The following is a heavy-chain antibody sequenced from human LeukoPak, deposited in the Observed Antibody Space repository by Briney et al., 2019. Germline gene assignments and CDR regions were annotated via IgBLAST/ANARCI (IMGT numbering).Heavy chain of an antibody. CDR1: GFTFSSYS. D-gene: IGHD2-2*01. J-gene: IGHJ4*02. CDR2: ISSSSSTI. Sequence: GGSLRLSCAASGFTFSSYSMNWVRKAPGKGLEWVSYISSSSSTIYYADSVKGRFTISRDNAKNSLYLQMNSLRAEDTAVYYCARDRCSSTSCYWGEDFDYWGQGTLVTVSS. V-gene: IGHV3-48*01. CDR3: ARDRCSSTSCYWGEDFDY.